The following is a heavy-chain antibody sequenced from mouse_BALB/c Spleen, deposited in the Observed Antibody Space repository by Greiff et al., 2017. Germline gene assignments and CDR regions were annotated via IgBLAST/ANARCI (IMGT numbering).Heavy chain of an antibody. V-gene: IGHV5-12-1*01. CDR1: GFAFSSYD. Sequence: EVKLMESGGGLVKPGGSLKLSCAASGFAFSSYDMSWVRQTPEKRLEWVAYISSGGGSTYYPDTVKGRFTISRDNAKNTLYLQMSSLKSEDTAMYYCARHQGNHGYYAMDYWGQGTSVTVSS. CDR2: ISSGGGST. D-gene: IGHD2-1*01. J-gene: IGHJ4*01. CDR3: ARHQGNHGYYAMDY.